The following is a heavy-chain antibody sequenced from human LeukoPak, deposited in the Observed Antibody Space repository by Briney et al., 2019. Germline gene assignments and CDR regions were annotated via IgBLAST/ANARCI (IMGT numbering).Heavy chain of an antibody. CDR1: GFTFDDYA. J-gene: IGHJ4*02. Sequence: GRSLRLSCAASGFTFDDYAMHWVRQAPGKGLEWVSGIGWNSGSIGYADSVKGRFTISRDNAKNSLYLQMNSLRAEDTALYYCAKDPNWNYDTPCFDYWGQGTLVTVSS. V-gene: IGHV3-9*01. CDR3: AKDPNWNYDTPCFDY. CDR2: IGWNSGSI. D-gene: IGHD1-7*01.